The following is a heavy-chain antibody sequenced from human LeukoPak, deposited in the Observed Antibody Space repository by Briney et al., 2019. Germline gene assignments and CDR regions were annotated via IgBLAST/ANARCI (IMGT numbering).Heavy chain of an antibody. Sequence: SQTLSLTCTVSGGSISSGSYYWSWIRQPAGKGLEWIGRIYTSGSTNYNPSLKSRVTISVDTSKNQFSLKLSSVTAADTAVYYCARDDNGAYYFDYWGQGTLVTVSS. CDR3: ARDDNGAYYFDY. CDR2: IYTSGST. J-gene: IGHJ4*02. V-gene: IGHV4-61*02. CDR1: GGSISSGSYY. D-gene: IGHD2-8*01.